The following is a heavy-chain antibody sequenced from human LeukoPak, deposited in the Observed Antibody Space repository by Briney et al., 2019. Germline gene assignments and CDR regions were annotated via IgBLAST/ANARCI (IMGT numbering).Heavy chain of an antibody. CDR1: GFTFSSYW. CDR3: ARHLSGVTGYSYGRGIDY. CDR2: IKKDGSEN. Sequence: GRSLRLSCAASGFTFSSYWMSWVRQAPGKGLEWVANIKKDGSENYYVDSVKGRFTISRDNAKKSLYLQMKSLRAEDTAVYYCARHLSGVTGYSYGRGIDYWGQGTLVTVSS. J-gene: IGHJ4*02. D-gene: IGHD5-18*01. V-gene: IGHV3-7*01.